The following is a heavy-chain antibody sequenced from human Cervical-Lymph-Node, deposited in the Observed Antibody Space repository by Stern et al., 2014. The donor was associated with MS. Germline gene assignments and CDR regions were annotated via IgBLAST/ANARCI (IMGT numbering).Heavy chain of an antibody. CDR2: FDPEDGET. V-gene: IGHV1-24*01. CDR1: GYTLTELS. Sequence: QVQLMQSGAEVKKPGASVKVSCKVSGYTLTELSMHWVRQAPRKGLEWMGGFDPEDGETIYAQKFQGRVTMTEDTSTDTAYMELSSLRSEDTAMYFCATLSPGAGGHRYRHFDYWGQGTLVTVSS. CDR3: ATLSPGAGGHRYRHFDY. D-gene: IGHD4-23*01. J-gene: IGHJ4*02.